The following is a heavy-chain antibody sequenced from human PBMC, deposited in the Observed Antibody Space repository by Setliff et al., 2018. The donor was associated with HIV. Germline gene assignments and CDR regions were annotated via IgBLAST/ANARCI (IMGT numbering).Heavy chain of an antibody. J-gene: IGHJ3*02. CDR1: GYTFTNYY. Sequence: WASVKVSCKASGYTFTNYYIHWVRQAPGQGLEWMGLINPSGGRTSYAQKFQGRLTMTRDTSRSTVYMELSSLRSEDTAVYYCARCYYDSSGPTDAFDIWGQGTVVTV. CDR3: ARCYYDSSGPTDAFDI. CDR2: INPSGGRT. V-gene: IGHV1-46*01. D-gene: IGHD3-22*01.